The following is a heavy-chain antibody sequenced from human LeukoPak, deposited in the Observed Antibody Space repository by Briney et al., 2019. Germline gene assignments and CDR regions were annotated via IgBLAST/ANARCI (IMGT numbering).Heavy chain of an antibody. Sequence: SETLSLTCTVSGDSISGSNYHWGWIRQPPGKGLEWLGTVHYSGNAFYNPSLRGRTTVSVYTSKNQFSLKLTSVTAADTAVYFCAREPDAWGQGILVTVSS. CDR1: GDSISGSNYH. J-gene: IGHJ5*02. CDR3: AREPDA. V-gene: IGHV4-39*07. CDR2: VHYSGNA.